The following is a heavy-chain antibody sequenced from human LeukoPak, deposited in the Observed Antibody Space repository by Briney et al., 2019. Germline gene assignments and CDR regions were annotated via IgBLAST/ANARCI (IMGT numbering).Heavy chain of an antibody. J-gene: IGHJ2*01. CDR3: AKGVATITSLNWYFDL. Sequence: GRSLRLSCAASGFTFDDYATHWVRQAPGKGLEWVSGISWNSGSIGYADSVKGRFTISRDNAKNALYLQMNRLRAEDMALYYCAKGVATITSLNWYFDLWGRGTLVTVSS. D-gene: IGHD5-12*01. CDR1: GFTFDDYA. CDR2: ISWNSGSI. V-gene: IGHV3-9*03.